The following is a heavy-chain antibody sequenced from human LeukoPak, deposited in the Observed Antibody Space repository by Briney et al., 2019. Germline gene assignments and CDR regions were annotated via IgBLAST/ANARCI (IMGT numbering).Heavy chain of an antibody. CDR2: INHSGST. J-gene: IGHJ4*02. CDR1: GGSFSGYY. CDR3: ARGPGDYGLDY. D-gene: IGHD4-17*01. Sequence: PSETLSPTCAVYGGSFSGYYWSWIRQPPGKGLEWIGEINHSGSTNYNPSLKSRVTISVDTSKNQFSLKLSSVTAADTAVYYCARGPGDYGLDYWGQGTLVTVSS. V-gene: IGHV4-34*01.